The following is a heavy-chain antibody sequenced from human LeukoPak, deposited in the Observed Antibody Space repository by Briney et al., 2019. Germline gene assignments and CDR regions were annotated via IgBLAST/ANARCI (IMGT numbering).Heavy chain of an antibody. CDR3: GRDPNGDYLGAFDF. J-gene: IGHJ3*01. CDR2: IGANGGAT. Sequence: GGSLRLSCAASGFIFSNYYLVWVRQAPGKGLELISGIGANGGATYYAGSVKGRFTISRDNSRETLYLHMNGLRADDTAVYYCGRDPNGDYLGAFDFWGQGTTVSVSS. D-gene: IGHD4-17*01. CDR1: GFIFSNYY. V-gene: IGHV3-23*01.